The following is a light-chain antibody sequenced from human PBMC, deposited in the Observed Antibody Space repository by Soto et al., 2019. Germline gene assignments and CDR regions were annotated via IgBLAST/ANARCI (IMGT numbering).Light chain of an antibody. J-gene: IGLJ1*01. CDR3: SSYTSSSAHV. CDR1: SSDIGGYDY. Sequence: QSALTQPASVSGSPGQSITISCTGTSSDIGGYDYVSWYQHHPGKAPKFIIYGVTHRPSGVSHRFYGSKSANTASLTIAGLKAEDEADYYCSSYTSSSAHVFGTWTKLNGL. V-gene: IGLV2-14*01. CDR2: GVT.